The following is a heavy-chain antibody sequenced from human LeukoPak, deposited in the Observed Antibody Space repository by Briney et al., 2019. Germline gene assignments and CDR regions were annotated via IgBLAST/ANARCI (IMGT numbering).Heavy chain of an antibody. V-gene: IGHV4-59*01. Sequence: PSETLSLTCTVSGGSIGGYYWAWFRQPPGKGLEWIGNIYGSGSTNYNPSLKSRVTMSLDTSKNQFSLRLSSVTAADAAVYYCARGPTVTTDYWGQGTLVTVSS. CDR1: GGSIGGYY. D-gene: IGHD4-17*01. CDR3: ARGPTVTTDY. J-gene: IGHJ4*02. CDR2: IYGSGST.